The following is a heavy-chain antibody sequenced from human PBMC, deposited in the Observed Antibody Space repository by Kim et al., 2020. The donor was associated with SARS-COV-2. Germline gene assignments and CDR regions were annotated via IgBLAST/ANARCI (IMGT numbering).Heavy chain of an antibody. D-gene: IGHD6-6*01. CDR3: ARDRPTQYLAARHETYYGMDV. J-gene: IGHJ6*02. CDR2: INPSGGST. V-gene: IGHV1-46*01. Sequence: ASVKVSCKASGYTFTSYYMHWVRQAPGQGLEWMGIINPSGGSTSYAQKFQGRVTMTRDTSTSTVYMELSSLRSEDTAVYYCARDRPTQYLAARHETYYGMDVWGQGTTVTVSS. CDR1: GYTFTSYY.